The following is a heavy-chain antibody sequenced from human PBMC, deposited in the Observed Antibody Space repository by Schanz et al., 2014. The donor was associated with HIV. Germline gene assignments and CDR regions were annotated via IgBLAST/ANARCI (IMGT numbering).Heavy chain of an antibody. Sequence: QVQLVESGGGAVQPGKSLRVSCAASGFTFTSYGMHWARQTPGRGLEWVAVIWYDGSHTYYADSVKGRFTISRDNVKNSLYLQMSSLRAEDTAVYYCARDSGPGSYWGQGTLVTVSS. CDR2: IWYDGSHT. CDR1: GFTFTSYG. J-gene: IGHJ4*02. D-gene: IGHD3-10*01. V-gene: IGHV3-33*08. CDR3: ARDSGPGSY.